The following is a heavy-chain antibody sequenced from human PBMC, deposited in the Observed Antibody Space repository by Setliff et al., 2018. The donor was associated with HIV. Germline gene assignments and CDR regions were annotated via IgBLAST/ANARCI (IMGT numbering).Heavy chain of an antibody. V-gene: IGHV3-23*01. CDR2: IGGSGGST. Sequence: GGSLRLSCAANGFSFSSYAMSWVRQAPGKGLEWVSGIGGSGGSTYYADSVKGRFTMSRDYSKNTVYLQMSSLRAEDSAVYYCAKSASWDLRGWLHWGQGTLVTVSS. CDR1: GFSFSSYA. D-gene: IGHD6-19*01. CDR3: AKSASWDLRGWLH. J-gene: IGHJ4*02.